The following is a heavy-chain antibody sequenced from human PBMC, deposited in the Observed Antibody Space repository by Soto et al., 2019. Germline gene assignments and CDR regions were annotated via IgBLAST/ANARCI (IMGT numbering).Heavy chain of an antibody. CDR1: GGSISSSSYY. J-gene: IGHJ5*02. V-gene: IGHV4-39*01. CDR2: MYYSGNT. CDR3: ARLGLPYSSSCWFDP. Sequence: QLQLQESGPGLVKPSETLSLTSTVSGGSISSSSYYWGWIRQPPGKGLEWIGSMYYSGNTYYIPSLKSRVTISVDTSKNQFSLKLSSVTAADTAVYYCARLGLPYSSSCWFDPWGQGTLVTVSS. D-gene: IGHD6-13*01.